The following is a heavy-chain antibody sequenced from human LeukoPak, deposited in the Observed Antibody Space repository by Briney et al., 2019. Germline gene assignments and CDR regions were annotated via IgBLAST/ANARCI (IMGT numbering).Heavy chain of an antibody. V-gene: IGHV4-59*08. Sequence: SETLSLSRTVSGGSISGYYWSWIRQPPGKGLEWIGYIYYSGSTNYNPSLKSRVTISVDTSKNQFSLKLSSVTAADTAVYYCARRAIVRGVLYGMDVWGQGTTVTVSS. CDR2: IYYSGST. CDR1: GGSISGYY. D-gene: IGHD3-10*01. CDR3: ARRAIVRGVLYGMDV. J-gene: IGHJ6*02.